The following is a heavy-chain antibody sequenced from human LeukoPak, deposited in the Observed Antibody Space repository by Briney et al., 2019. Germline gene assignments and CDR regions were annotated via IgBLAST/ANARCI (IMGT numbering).Heavy chain of an antibody. CDR3: ASPSNSNYYYYYYMDV. V-gene: IGHV1-69*05. J-gene: IGHJ6*03. CDR2: IIPIFGTT. D-gene: IGHD4-11*01. CDR1: GGTFSSYA. Sequence: SVKASCKASGGTFSSYAIIWVRQAPGQGLEWMGGIIPIFGTTNYAQKFQGRVTITTDESTSTAYMELSSLRSEDTAVYYCASPSNSNYYYYYYMDVWGKGTTVTVSS.